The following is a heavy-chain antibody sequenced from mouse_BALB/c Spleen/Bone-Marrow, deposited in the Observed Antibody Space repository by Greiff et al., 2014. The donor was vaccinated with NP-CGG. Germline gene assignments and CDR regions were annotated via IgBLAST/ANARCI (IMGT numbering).Heavy chain of an antibody. V-gene: IGHV1-39*01. D-gene: IGHD1-1*01. CDR3: AKKDYGSSSFDY. CDR2: IDPYYGGT. J-gene: IGHJ2*01. Sequence: EVQLQQSGPELEKPGASVKISCKASGYSFTDSNMNWVKQSNGKNLEWIGNIDPYYGGTIYSQKFKGKATLTVDKSSSTAYMQLRSLTSEDSAVYYCAKKDYGSSSFDYWGQGTTLTVSS. CDR1: GYSFTDSN.